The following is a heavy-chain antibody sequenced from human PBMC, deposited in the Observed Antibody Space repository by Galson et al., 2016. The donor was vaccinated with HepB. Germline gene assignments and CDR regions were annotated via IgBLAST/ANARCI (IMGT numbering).Heavy chain of an antibody. CDR3: ARVGRGSGSYSSYFDY. CDR1: GYTFTNYW. D-gene: IGHD1-26*01. J-gene: IGHJ4*02. V-gene: IGHV5-51*01. CDR2: IYPGDSDT. Sequence: QSGAEVKKPGESLKISCKASGYTFTNYWIGWVRQMPGKGLEWMGIIYPGDSDTRYSPSFQGQVTMSADRSISTAYLQWSSLKASDSAMYYCARVGRGSGSYSSYFDYWGQGTLVTVSS.